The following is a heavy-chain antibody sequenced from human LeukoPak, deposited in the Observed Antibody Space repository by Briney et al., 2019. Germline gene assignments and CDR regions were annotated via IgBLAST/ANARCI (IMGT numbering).Heavy chain of an antibody. D-gene: IGHD1-26*01. CDR1: GFTFSSYA. CDR3: APKRSGSYPFDY. CDR2: ISDSGGST. J-gene: IGHJ4*02. Sequence: PGGSLRLSCAASGFTFSSYAMSWVRQAPGKGLEWVSSISDSGGSTYYADSVKGRFTISRDNSKNTLYLQMNSLRAGDTAVYYCAPKRSGSYPFDYWGQGTLVTVSS. V-gene: IGHV3-23*01.